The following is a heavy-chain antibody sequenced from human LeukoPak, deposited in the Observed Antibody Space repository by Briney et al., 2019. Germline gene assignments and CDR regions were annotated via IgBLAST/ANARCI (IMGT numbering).Heavy chain of an antibody. V-gene: IGHV4-38-2*01. D-gene: IGHD3-22*01. J-gene: IGHJ4*02. CDR3: AGHYYDKELDFDY. Sequence: SETLSLTCAVSGYSISSGYYWGWIRQPPGKGLEWIGSIYHSGSTYYNPSLKSRVTISVDTSKNQFSLKLSSVTAADTAVYYCAGHYYDKELDFDYWGQGTLVTVSS. CDR1: GYSISSGYY. CDR2: IYHSGST.